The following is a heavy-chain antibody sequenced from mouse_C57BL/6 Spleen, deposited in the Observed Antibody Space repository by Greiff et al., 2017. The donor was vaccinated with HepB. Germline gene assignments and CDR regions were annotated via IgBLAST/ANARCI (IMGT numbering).Heavy chain of an antibody. J-gene: IGHJ4*01. Sequence: EVKLMESGGDLVKPGGSLKLSCAASGFTFSSYGMSWVRQTPDKRLEWVATISSGGSYTYYPDSVKGRFTISRDNAKNTLYLQMSSLKSEDTAMYYCERLTGLYAMDYWGQGTSVTVSS. V-gene: IGHV5-6*01. D-gene: IGHD1-1*01. CDR3: ERLTGLYAMDY. CDR2: ISSGGSYT. CDR1: GFTFSSYG.